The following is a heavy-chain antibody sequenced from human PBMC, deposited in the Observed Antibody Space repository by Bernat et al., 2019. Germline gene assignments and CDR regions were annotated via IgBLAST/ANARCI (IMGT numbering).Heavy chain of an antibody. J-gene: IGHJ6*02. CDR3: ASNYYGSGRNGMDV. CDR2: IIPIRGIA. CDR1: GGTFSSYT. V-gene: IGHV1-69*02. Sequence: QVQLVQSGAEVKKPGSSVKVSCKASGGTFSSYTISWGRQAPGQGLGWMGRIIPIRGIANSAQKFQGRVTITAANSTSTAYMELSSLRSEETAVYYCASNYYGSGRNGMDVWGQGTTVTVSS. D-gene: IGHD3-10*01.